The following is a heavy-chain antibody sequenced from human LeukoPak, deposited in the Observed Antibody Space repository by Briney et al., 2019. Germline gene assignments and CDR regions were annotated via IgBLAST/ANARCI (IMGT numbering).Heavy chain of an antibody. CDR3: ARDSQWGYNWGDYFDY. CDR1: AFTFSSYW. CDR2: TKQDGSEK. V-gene: IGHV3-7*01. D-gene: IGHD1-20*01. J-gene: IGHJ4*02. Sequence: GGSLRLSCAASAFTFSSYWMSWVRQAPGKGLEWVANTKQDGSEKYYVDSVKGRFTISRDNAKNSLYLQMNSLRAEDTAVYYCARDSQWGYNWGDYFDYWGQGILVTVSS.